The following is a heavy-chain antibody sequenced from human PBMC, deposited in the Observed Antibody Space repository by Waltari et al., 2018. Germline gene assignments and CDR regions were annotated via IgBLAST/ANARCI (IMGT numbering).Heavy chain of an antibody. CDR1: GGPFGNYA. D-gene: IGHD2-2*01. J-gene: IGHJ6*02. Sequence: QVQLVQSGAEVKKPGSSVKVSCPASGGPFGNYAIRWVRTAPGQGLEWMGGIIPMLGTANYAQTFQGRVTITADESTSTAYMELSSLRSEDTAVYYCARAILPAAQNYYIYYGVDVWGQGATVTVSS. CDR3: ARAILPAAQNYYIYYGVDV. V-gene: IGHV1-69*01. CDR2: IIPMLGTA.